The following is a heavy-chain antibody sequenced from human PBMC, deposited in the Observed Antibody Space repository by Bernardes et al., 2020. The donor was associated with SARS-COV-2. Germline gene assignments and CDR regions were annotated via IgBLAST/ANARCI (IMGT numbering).Heavy chain of an antibody. Sequence: TQYPTCAVHGGSFSGHYWGLIRQSPAKGLEGIAGVARVGRATYNPSLQSRPTISIDTSKNQFSLKMTSVTAADTAVDFCARDCISSIHYYHAMDVWGQGTTVTVSS. D-gene: IGHD3-3*02. CDR2: VARVGRA. CDR3: ARDCISSIHYYHAMDV. V-gene: IGHV4-34*01. CDR1: GGSFSGHY. J-gene: IGHJ6*02.